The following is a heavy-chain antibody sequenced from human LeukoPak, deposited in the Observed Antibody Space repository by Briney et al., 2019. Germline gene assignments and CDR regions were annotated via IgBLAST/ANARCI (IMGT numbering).Heavy chain of an antibody. V-gene: IGHV3-48*01. CDR1: GFTFSSYS. D-gene: IGHD3-9*01. Sequence: GGSLRLSCAASGFTFSSYSMNWVRQAPGKGLEWVSYISSSSSTIHYADSVKGRFTISRDNAKNSLYLQMNSLRAEDTAVYYCARRDDWSDFDYWGQGTLVTVSS. CDR2: ISSSSSTI. CDR3: ARRDDWSDFDY. J-gene: IGHJ4*02.